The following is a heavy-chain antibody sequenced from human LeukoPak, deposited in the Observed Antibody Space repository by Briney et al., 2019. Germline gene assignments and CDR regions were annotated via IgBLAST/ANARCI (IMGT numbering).Heavy chain of an antibody. Sequence: PSETLSLTCTVSGGSISSSSYYWGWIRQPPGKGLEWIGSIYYSGSTYYNPSLKSRVTISVDTSKNQFSLKLSSVTAADTAVYYCARQVLSSSWYEYYYYGMDVWGQGTTVTVSS. CDR3: ARQVLSSSWYEYYYYGMDV. J-gene: IGHJ6*02. V-gene: IGHV4-39*01. CDR1: GGSISSSSYY. CDR2: IYYSGST. D-gene: IGHD6-13*01.